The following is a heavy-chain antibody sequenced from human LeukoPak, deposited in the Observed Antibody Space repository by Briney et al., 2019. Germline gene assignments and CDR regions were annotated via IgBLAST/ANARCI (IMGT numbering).Heavy chain of an antibody. Sequence: GESLKISCKGSGYRFTNYWSALVRQMPGKGLELMGSIYPGDSDIRYSPSFQGQVTISADKSFTTAYLQWRSLKASDTAMYYCTRQVVYFCDSSAFYYWGEGTRVTVSS. D-gene: IGHD3-22*01. CDR3: TRQVVYFCDSSAFYY. CDR1: GYRFTNYW. V-gene: IGHV5-51*01. CDR2: IYPGDSDI. J-gene: IGHJ4*02.